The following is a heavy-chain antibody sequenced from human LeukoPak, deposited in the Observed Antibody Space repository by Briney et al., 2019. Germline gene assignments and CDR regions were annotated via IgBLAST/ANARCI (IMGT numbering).Heavy chain of an antibody. D-gene: IGHD6-19*01. J-gene: IGHJ6*03. CDR3: ARGALGAVAGRGFRYYYYYMDV. CDR2: MNPNSGNT. CDR1: GYTFTSYD. V-gene: IGHV1-8*03. Sequence: GASVEVSCKASGYTFTSYDINWVRQATGQGLEWMGWMNPNSGNTGYAQKFQGRVTITRNTSISTAYMELSSLRSEDTAVYYCARGALGAVAGRGFRYYYYYMDVWGKGTTVTVSS.